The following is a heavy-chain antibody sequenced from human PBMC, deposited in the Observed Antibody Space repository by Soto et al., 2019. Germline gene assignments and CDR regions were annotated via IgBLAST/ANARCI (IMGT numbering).Heavy chain of an antibody. Sequence: ASVKVSCKASGYTFTSYAMHWVRQAPGQRLEWMGWINAGSGNTKYSQKFQGRVTITRDTSASTAYMELSSLRSEDTAVYYCARDLGVRGVTPYNWFDPWGQGTLVTVSS. CDR3: ARDLGVRGVTPYNWFDP. CDR2: INAGSGNT. D-gene: IGHD3-10*01. V-gene: IGHV1-3*01. J-gene: IGHJ5*02. CDR1: GYTFTSYA.